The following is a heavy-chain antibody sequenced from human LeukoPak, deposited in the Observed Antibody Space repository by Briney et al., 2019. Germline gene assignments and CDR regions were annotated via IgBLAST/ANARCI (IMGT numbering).Heavy chain of an antibody. J-gene: IGHJ4*02. CDR1: GFPFDRYW. CDR3: ARQPIYEAYFDF. Sequence: PGGSLRLSCVASGFPFDRYWMSWVRQAPGKGLEWVANIKHDGSEKNFVDSVKVRFTMSKDNAENSLFLQMNSLRADDTAVYFCARQPIYEAYFDFWGQGTLVTVSS. D-gene: IGHD3-16*01. CDR2: IKHDGSEK. V-gene: IGHV3-7*01.